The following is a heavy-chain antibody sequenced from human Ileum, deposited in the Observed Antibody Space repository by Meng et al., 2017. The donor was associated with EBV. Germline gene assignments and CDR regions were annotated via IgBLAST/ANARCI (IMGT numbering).Heavy chain of an antibody. J-gene: IGHJ4*02. V-gene: IGHV3-23*01. CDR2: ITASGGTS. D-gene: IGHD2-2*01. Sequence: EVHLFESGGGLVQPGGSLRLSCAASGFNFNIYAINWVRQAPGRGLEWVSGITASGGTSYYADSVKGRFSISRDNSANTVYLQMNSLRAEDTAVYFCSNLPYTYWGQGTLVTVSS. CDR3: SNLPYTY. CDR1: GFNFNIYA.